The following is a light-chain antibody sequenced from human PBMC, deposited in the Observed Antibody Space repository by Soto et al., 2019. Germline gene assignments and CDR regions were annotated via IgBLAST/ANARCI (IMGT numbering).Light chain of an antibody. CDR1: SGSVSTSYY. CDR3: VLYLGRGIVV. Sequence: QTVVTQEPSFSVSPGETVTLTCGLNSGSVSTSYYPGWYQQTPGQAPRTLIYATNTRSSGVTDRFSCSILGNKAALTITGAQADDESDYYCVLYLGRGIVVFGGGTKLTVL. V-gene: IGLV8-61*01. CDR2: ATN. J-gene: IGLJ2*01.